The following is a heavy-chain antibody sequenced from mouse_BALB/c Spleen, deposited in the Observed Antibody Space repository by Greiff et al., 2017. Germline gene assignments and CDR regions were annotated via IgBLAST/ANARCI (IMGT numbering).Heavy chain of an antibody. CDR2: ISYSGST. CDR1: GYSITSDYA. Sequence: DVHLVESGPGLVKPSQSLSLTCTVTGYSITSDYAWNWIRQFPGNKLEWMGYISYSGSTSYNPSLKSRISITRDTSKNQFFLQLNSVTTEDTATYYCARGNYRSPWFAYWGQGTLVTVSA. CDR3: ARGNYRSPWFAY. V-gene: IGHV3-2*02. D-gene: IGHD2-14*01. J-gene: IGHJ3*01.